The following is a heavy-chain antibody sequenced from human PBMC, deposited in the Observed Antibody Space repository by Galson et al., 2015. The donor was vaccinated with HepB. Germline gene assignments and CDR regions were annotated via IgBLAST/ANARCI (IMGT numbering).Heavy chain of an antibody. D-gene: IGHD6-13*01. J-gene: IGHJ4*02. V-gene: IGHV3-7*03. Sequence: SLRLSCAASGFTFSSYWMSWVRQAPGKGLEWVANIKQDGSEKYYVDSVKGRFTISRDNAKNSLYLQMNSLRAEDTAVYYCARGSFYSSSWYKFDYWGQGTLVTVSS. CDR2: IKQDGSEK. CDR1: GFTFSSYW. CDR3: ARGSFYSSSWYKFDY.